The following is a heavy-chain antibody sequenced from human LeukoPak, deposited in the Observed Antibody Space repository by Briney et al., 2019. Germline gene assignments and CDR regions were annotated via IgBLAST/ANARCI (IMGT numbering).Heavy chain of an antibody. CDR3: ARIARSLYSSSWYTFGY. CDR1: GYTFTSYD. J-gene: IGHJ4*02. Sequence: ASVKVSCKASGYTFTSYDINWVRQATGQGLEWMEWMNPNSGNTGYAQKFQGRVTMTRNTSISTAYMELSSLRSEDTAVYYCARIARSLYSSSWYTFGYWGQGTLVTVSS. V-gene: IGHV1-8*01. CDR2: MNPNSGNT. D-gene: IGHD6-13*01.